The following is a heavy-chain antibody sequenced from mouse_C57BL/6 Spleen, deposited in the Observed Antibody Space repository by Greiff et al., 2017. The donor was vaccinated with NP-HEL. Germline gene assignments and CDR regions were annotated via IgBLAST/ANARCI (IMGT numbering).Heavy chain of an antibody. D-gene: IGHD1-1*01. V-gene: IGHV1-82*01. CDR3: ARVVATDFDV. CDR1: GYAFRSSW. CDR2: IYPGDGDT. J-gene: IGHJ1*03. Sequence: VQLQQSGPELVKPGASVKISCKASGYAFRSSWMNWVKQRPGKGLEWIGRIYPGDGDTNYNGKFKGKATLTADKSSSTAYMQLSSLTSEDSAVYFCARVVATDFDVWGTGTTVTVSS.